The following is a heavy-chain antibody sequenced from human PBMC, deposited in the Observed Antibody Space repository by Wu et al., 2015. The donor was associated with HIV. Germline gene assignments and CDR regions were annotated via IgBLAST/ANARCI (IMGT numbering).Heavy chain of an antibody. J-gene: IGHJ6*03. Sequence: QVQLVQSGAEVKKPGASVKVSCKASGYTFTGYYMHWVRQAPGQGLEWMGWINPNSGGTNYAQKFQGRVTMTRDTSISTAYMELSRLRSDDTAVYYCAREDIVVVPAAIDSYYYYYMDVWGKGTTVTVSS. CDR1: GYTFTGYY. CDR2: INPNSGGT. CDR3: AREDIVVVPAAIDSYYYYYMDV. V-gene: IGHV1-2*02. D-gene: IGHD2-2*01.